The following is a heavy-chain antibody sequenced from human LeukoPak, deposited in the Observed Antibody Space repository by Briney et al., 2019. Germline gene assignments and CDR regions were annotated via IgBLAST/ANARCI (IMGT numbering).Heavy chain of an antibody. V-gene: IGHV3-7*01. D-gene: IGHD3-10*01. CDR2: IKQDGNEK. Sequence: GGSLRLSCAASGFTFSSYGMHWVRQAPGKGLEWVANIKQDGNEKYNVDSVKGRFTISRDNAKNSLYLQMNSLRAEDTAVYYCARPNTMVRGVHYGMDVWGQGTTVTVSS. CDR1: GFTFSSYG. J-gene: IGHJ6*02. CDR3: ARPNTMVRGVHYGMDV.